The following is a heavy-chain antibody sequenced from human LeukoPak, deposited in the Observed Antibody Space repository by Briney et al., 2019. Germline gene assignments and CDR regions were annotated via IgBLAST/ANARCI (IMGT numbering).Heavy chain of an antibody. CDR1: GFTFSSYS. CDR3: ARGGYGASTPYYMDV. D-gene: IGHD1-26*01. Sequence: GGSLRLSCAASGFTFSSYSMNWVRKAPGKGLEWVSSISSDSYYIYYADSVRGRFTISRDNSKNTLYLQMGSLRAEDMAVYYCARGGYGASTPYYMDVWGKGTTVTVSS. V-gene: IGHV3-21*01. CDR2: ISSDSYYI. J-gene: IGHJ6*03.